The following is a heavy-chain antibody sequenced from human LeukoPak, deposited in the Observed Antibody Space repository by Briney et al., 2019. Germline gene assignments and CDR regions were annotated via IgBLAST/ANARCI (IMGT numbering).Heavy chain of an antibody. CDR3: ARSLAGDMMNNWFDP. J-gene: IGHJ5*02. V-gene: IGHV1-18*01. Sequence: ASVKVSCKASGYTFTTYGISWVRQAPGQGLEWMGWISAYNGNTNYAQKIQGRVTMTTDTSTSTAYMEVSSLRSDDTAVYYCARSLAGDMMNNWFDPWGQGTLVTVSS. CDR1: GYTFTTYG. CDR2: ISAYNGNT. D-gene: IGHD3-16*01.